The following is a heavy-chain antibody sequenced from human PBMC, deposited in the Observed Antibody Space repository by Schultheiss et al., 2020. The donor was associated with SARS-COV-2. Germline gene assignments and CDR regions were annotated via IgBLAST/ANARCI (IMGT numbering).Heavy chain of an antibody. V-gene: IGHV3-NL1*01. J-gene: IGHJ3*02. CDR3: ARALMGGDAFDI. D-gene: IGHD1-26*01. CDR1: GFNFSSYS. CDR2: IYSGGST. Sequence: GGSLRLSCAASGFNFSSYSIHWVRQAPGKGLVWVSGIYSGGSTYYADSVKGRFTISRDNSKNTLYLQMNSLRAEDTAVYNCARALMGGDAFDIWGQGTMVTVSS.